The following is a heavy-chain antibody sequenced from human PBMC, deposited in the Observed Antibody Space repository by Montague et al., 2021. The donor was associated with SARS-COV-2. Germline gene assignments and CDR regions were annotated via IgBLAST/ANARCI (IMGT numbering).Heavy chain of an antibody. J-gene: IGHJ6*02. V-gene: IGHV4-34*01. D-gene: IGHD4-17*01. CDR1: GGSFSGYY. CDR3: ARSTVTNSPFGFSNKLRSRYNGMDV. CDR2: INHSGST. Sequence: SETLSLTCAVYGGSFSGYYLNWIRQPPGKGLEWIGEINHSGSTNYKPSXXSRVTIAVDTSKNQVSLKLTSVTAADTAVFYCARSTVTNSPFGFSNKLRSRYNGMDVWGQGTTVTVSS.